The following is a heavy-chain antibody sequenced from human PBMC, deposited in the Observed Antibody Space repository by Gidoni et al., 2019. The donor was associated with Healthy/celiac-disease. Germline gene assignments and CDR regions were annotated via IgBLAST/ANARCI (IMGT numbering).Heavy chain of an antibody. V-gene: IGHV4-39*01. J-gene: IGHJ4*02. Sequence: QLQLQEWGPGLVKPSETLSLTCTVSGGSISSSSYYWGWIRQPPGKGLEWIGSIYYSGSTYYNPSLKSRVTISVDTSKNQFSLKLSSVTAADTAVYYCARFSNRVRGPHFDYWGQGTLVTVSS. CDR3: ARFSNRVRGPHFDY. CDR2: IYYSGST. CDR1: GGSISSSSYY. D-gene: IGHD3-10*01.